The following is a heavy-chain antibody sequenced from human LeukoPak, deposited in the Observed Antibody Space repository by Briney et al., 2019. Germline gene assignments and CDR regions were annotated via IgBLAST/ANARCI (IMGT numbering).Heavy chain of an antibody. CDR2: IISKIDGGTI. CDR3: TTRRQDGC. Sequence: GGSLRLSCVASGFTFSDAWMSWVRQAPGKGLEWVGRIISKIDGGTIDYGAPVKGRFTISRDDSRNTLYLQMNSLKTEDTAVYYCTTRRQDGCWGQGTLVTVS. D-gene: IGHD6-25*01. J-gene: IGHJ4*02. V-gene: IGHV3-15*01. CDR1: GFTFSDAW.